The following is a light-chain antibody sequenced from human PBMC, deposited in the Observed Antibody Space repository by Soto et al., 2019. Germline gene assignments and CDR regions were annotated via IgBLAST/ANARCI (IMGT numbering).Light chain of an antibody. V-gene: IGLV2-14*03. CDR3: SSYTSSSTYV. Sequence: QSALTQPSSLSGSPGQSITISCTGTGSDVGANNFVSWYQQLPGKAPKLMIFDVSHRPSGVSYRFSGSKSGNTASLTISGLQAEHEADYFCSSYTSSSTYVFATSTKVTVL. J-gene: IGLJ1*01. CDR1: GSDVGANNF. CDR2: DVS.